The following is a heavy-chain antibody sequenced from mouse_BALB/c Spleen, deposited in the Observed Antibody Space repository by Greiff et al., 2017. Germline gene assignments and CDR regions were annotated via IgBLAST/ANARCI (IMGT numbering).Heavy chain of an antibody. J-gene: IGHJ3*01. CDR1: GDSITSGY. CDR3: ARSLDGYYVRFPAY. D-gene: IGHD2-3*01. V-gene: IGHV3-8*02. CDR2: ISYSGST. Sequence: EVKLLESGPSLVKPSQTLSLTCSVTGDSITSGYWNWIRKFPGNKLEYMGYISYSGSTYYNPSLKSRISITRDTSKNQYYLQLNSVTTEDTATYYCARSLDGYYVRFPAYWGQGTLVTVSA.